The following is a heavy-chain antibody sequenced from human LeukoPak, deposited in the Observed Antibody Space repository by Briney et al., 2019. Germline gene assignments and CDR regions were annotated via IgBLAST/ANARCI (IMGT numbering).Heavy chain of an antibody. D-gene: IGHD4-17*01. V-gene: IGHV3-7*01. J-gene: IGHJ4*02. CDR1: GFAFSSYW. CDR3: ARDKDSWDYGDFYDN. Sequence: GGSLRLSCAASGFAFSSYWMSWVRQAPGKGLEWVANIKQDGSEKYYVDSVRGRFTISRDNAKNSLYLQMNSLRAEDTAVYYCARDKDSWDYGDFYDNWGQGTLVTVSS. CDR2: IKQDGSEK.